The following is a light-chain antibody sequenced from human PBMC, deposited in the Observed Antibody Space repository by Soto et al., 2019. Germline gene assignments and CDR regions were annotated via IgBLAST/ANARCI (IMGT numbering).Light chain of an antibody. J-gene: IGLJ1*01. CDR1: SSDIGDYNF. V-gene: IGLV2-14*01. CDR3: SSYKYDTVIPFV. Sequence: QSALTQPASVSVSPGQSISISCTGTSSDIGDYNFVSWYQHHPGKAPKVIIYEVSSRPSGVSHRFAGSKSGNTASLTISGLQTEDEADYYCSSYKYDTVIPFVFGSGTKVTVL. CDR2: EVS.